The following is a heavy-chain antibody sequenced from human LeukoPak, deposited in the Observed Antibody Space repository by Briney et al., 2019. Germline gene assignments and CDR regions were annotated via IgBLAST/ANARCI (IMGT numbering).Heavy chain of an antibody. CDR1: GYTFTNYG. D-gene: IGHD3-9*01. Sequence: VASVTVSCKTSGYTFTNYGVSWVRQAPGQGLEWMGWISAYNGYTNYAQKLQVRVTMTTDTSTSTAYMELRSLTSDDTAVYYCARGPHYDILTGYYNEAYYFDYWGQGTLVTVSS. CDR3: ARGPHYDILTGYYNEAYYFDY. CDR2: ISAYNGYT. V-gene: IGHV1-18*01. J-gene: IGHJ4*02.